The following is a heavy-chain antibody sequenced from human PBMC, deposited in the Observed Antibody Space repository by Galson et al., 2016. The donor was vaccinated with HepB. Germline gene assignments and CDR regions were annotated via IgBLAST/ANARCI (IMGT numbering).Heavy chain of an antibody. CDR3: ARPQSPYCSSTNCFYYGMDL. V-gene: IGHV1-69*06. J-gene: IGHJ6*02. CDR2: IIPIFGTA. Sequence: SCKASGGTFSSYAISWVRQAPGQGLEWMGGIIPIFGTANYAQKFQGRVTITADKSTSTAYMELSSLRSEDTAVYYCARPQSPYCSSTNCFYYGMDLWGQGTTVTVSS. CDR1: GGTFSSYA. D-gene: IGHD2-2*01.